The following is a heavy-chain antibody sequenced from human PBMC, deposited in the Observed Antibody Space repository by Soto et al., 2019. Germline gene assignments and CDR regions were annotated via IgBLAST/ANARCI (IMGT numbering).Heavy chain of an antibody. D-gene: IGHD3-22*01. Sequence: GGSLRLSCAASGFTFSSYAMSWVRQAPGKGLEWVSVIYSGGSTYYADSVKGRFTISRDNSKNTLYIQMNSLRAEDTAEYYFARDRVESGYPEYFQHWGQGTLVTVSS. CDR2: IYSGGST. V-gene: IGHV3-53*01. CDR1: GFTFSSYA. J-gene: IGHJ1*01. CDR3: ARDRVESGYPEYFQH.